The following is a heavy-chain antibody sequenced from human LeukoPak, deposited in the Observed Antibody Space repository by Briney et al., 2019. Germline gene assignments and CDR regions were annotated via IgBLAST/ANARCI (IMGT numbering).Heavy chain of an antibody. J-gene: IGHJ1*01. CDR1: GFTFSSHG. V-gene: IGHV3-23*01. D-gene: IGHD3-16*01. Sequence: GGSLRLSCAASGFTFSSHGMNWVRQAPGKGQEWVSGISPSGGITYYTDSVKGRFTISRDNSKNTVSLQMNSLRGEDTAVYYCAKDDAWGRYKDWGQGTLVTVSS. CDR3: AKDDAWGRYKD. CDR2: ISPSGGIT.